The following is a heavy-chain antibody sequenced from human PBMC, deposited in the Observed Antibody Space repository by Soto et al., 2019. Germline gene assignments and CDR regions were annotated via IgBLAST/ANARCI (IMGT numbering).Heavy chain of an antibody. V-gene: IGHV4-59*08. D-gene: IGHD2-15*01. Sequence: QVQLQESGPGLVKPSETLSLTCTVSGASISSYYWSWIRLPPGKGLEWIGYIYNSGSTNYNPSLKSRVTISVDTSKNQFSLEVTSMTAADTAIYYCARQSGDCSGGTCYSFDYWGQGALVTVSS. J-gene: IGHJ4*02. CDR3: ARQSGDCSGGTCYSFDY. CDR1: GASISSYY. CDR2: IYNSGST.